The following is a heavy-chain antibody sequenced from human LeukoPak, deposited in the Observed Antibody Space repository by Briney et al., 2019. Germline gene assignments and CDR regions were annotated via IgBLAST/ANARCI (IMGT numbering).Heavy chain of an antibody. Sequence: PSETLSLTCAVYGGSFSGYYWSWIRQPPGKGLEWIGEINHSGSTNYNPSPKSRVTISVDTSKNQFSLKLSSVTAADPGVYYWAELRFGELSVWFDPWGQGTLVTVSS. CDR3: AELRFGELSVWFDP. V-gene: IGHV4-34*01. CDR2: INHSGST. D-gene: IGHD3-10*01. CDR1: GGSFSGYY. J-gene: IGHJ5*02.